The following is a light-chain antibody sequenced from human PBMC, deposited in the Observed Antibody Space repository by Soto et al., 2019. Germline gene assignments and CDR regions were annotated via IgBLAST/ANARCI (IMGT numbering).Light chain of an antibody. CDR2: EVS. CDR3: SSYTSSSALV. Sequence: QSVLAQPASVSGSPGQSITISCTGTSSDVGGYDHVSWYQHHPGKVPKLIIYEVSKRPSGVSHRFSGSKSGNTASLTISGLQAEDEADYYCSSYTSSSALVFGGGTKVTVL. J-gene: IGLJ2*01. V-gene: IGLV2-14*01. CDR1: SSDVGGYDH.